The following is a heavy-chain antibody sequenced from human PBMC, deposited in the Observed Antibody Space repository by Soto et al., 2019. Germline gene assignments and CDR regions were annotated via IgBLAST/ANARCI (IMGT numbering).Heavy chain of an antibody. Sequence: QVRLEESGPGLAKPSGTLSLTCAVSGDSITSANWWSWVRQSPRKGLEWLGEIYHNGSTNYNPSLMSRVAISVDKAKNQFSLKLTSVTAADTAVYYCARARGAIFGVVIRNWFDPWGQGTLVTVSS. CDR3: ARARGAIFGVVIRNWFDP. CDR1: GDSITSANW. CDR2: IYHNGST. J-gene: IGHJ5*02. V-gene: IGHV4-4*02. D-gene: IGHD3-3*01.